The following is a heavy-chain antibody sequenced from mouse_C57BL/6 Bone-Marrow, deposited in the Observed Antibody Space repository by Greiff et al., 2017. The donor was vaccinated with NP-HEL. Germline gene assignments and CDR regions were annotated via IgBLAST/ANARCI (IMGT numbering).Heavy chain of an antibody. Sequence: QVQLQQSGPELVKPGASVKISCKASGYAFSSSWMNWVKQRPGKGLEWIGRIYPGDGDTNYNGKFKGKATLTAAKSSSTAYLQLSSLTSEDSSFSCCATYGSSYGFAYWGQGTLVTVSA. CDR1: GYAFSSSW. D-gene: IGHD1-1*01. CDR3: ATYGSSYGFAY. CDR2: IYPGDGDT. J-gene: IGHJ3*01. V-gene: IGHV1-82*01.